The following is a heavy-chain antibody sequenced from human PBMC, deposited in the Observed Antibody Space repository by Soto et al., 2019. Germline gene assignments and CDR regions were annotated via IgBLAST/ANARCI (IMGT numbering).Heavy chain of an antibody. CDR2: ISSSSSYT. V-gene: IGHV3-11*06. Sequence: GPLRLSCAASVFTFSDYYMSWTRQAPGKGLEWVSYISSSSSYTNYADSVKGRFTISRDNAKNSLYLQMNSLRAEDTAVYYCARLGYSYGYWFDPWGQGTLVTVSS. CDR1: VFTFSDYY. D-gene: IGHD5-18*01. CDR3: ARLGYSYGYWFDP. J-gene: IGHJ5*02.